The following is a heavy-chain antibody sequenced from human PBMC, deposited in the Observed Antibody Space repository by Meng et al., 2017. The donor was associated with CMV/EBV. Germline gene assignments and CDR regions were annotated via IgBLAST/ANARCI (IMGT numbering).Heavy chain of an antibody. J-gene: IGHJ6*02. V-gene: IGHV1-69*02. D-gene: IGHD3-3*01. CDR2: IIPILGIA. Sequence: SVKVSCKASGGTFSSYTISWVRQAPGQGLEWMGRIIPILGIANYAQKFQGRVTITADKSTSTAYMELSSLRSEDTAVYYCASGGDITFGAVIMSHYYYYGMDVWGQGTTVTVSS. CDR3: ASGGDITFGAVIMSHYYYYGMDV. CDR1: GGTFSSYT.